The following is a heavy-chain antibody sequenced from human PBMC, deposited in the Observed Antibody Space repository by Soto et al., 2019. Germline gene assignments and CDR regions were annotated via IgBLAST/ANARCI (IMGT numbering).Heavy chain of an antibody. CDR3: ARGRYSKSLGLYIDV. D-gene: IGHD1-26*01. CDR2: IWQDGRND. V-gene: IGHV3-33*01. Sequence: QVQLVESGGGVVQPGKALRLSCAASGFTFSTYGMHWVRQAPGKGLEWVAMIWQDGRNDYDGDSVKGRFSVSRDNSKNTLSLQMSGLRAEDTALYYCARGRYSKSLGLYIDVWGQGTLVTVSS. CDR1: GFTFSTYG. J-gene: IGHJ4*02.